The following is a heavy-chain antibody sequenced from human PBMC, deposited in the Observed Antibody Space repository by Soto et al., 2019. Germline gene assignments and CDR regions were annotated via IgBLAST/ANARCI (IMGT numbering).Heavy chain of an antibody. CDR1: GFTFSNAW. D-gene: IGHD2-8*01. Sequence: GGSLRLSCAASGFTFSNAWMSWVRQAPGKGLEWVGRIKSKTDGGTTDYAAPVKGRFTISRDDSKNTLYLQMNSLKTEDTAVYYCTTPPFNRINVDYYYYYMDVWGKGTTVTVSS. V-gene: IGHV3-15*01. J-gene: IGHJ6*03. CDR3: TTPPFNRINVDYYYYYMDV. CDR2: IKSKTDGGTT.